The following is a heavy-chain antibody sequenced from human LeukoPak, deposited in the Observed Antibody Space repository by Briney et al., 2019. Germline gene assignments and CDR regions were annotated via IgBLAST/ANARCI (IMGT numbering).Heavy chain of an antibody. D-gene: IGHD3-22*01. CDR2: IYSDGST. CDR1: GFTVSSNY. CDR3: ARDYNYYHSSGYWYYFDY. J-gene: IGHJ4*02. Sequence: GGSLRLSCAASGFTVSSNYMSWVRQAPGKGLGWVSVIYSDGSTYYADSVKGRFTISRDNSKNTLYLQINSLRAEDTAVYYCARDYNYYHSSGYWYYFDYWGQGTLVTVSS. V-gene: IGHV3-66*01.